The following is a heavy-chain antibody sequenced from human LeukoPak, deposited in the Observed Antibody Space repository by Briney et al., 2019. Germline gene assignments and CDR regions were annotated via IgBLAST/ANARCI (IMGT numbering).Heavy chain of an antibody. CDR2: ISYDGSNK. V-gene: IGHV3-30*04. CDR1: GFTFSSYA. Sequence: GRSLRLSCAASGFTFSSYAMHWVRQAPGKGLEWVAVISYDGSNKYYADSVKGRFTISRDNSKNTLYLQMNSLRAEDTAVYYCATSSGPYDYGSEKTPWGQGTRVTVSS. CDR3: ATSSGPYDYGSEKTP. J-gene: IGHJ5*02. D-gene: IGHD3-10*01.